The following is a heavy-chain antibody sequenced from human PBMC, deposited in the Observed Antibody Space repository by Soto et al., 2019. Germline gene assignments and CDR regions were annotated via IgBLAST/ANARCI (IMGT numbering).Heavy chain of an antibody. V-gene: IGHV1-3*01. J-gene: IGHJ4*02. CDR1: RYTCTSYA. CDR2: INAGNGNT. Sequence: ASVKVSCKASRYTCTSYAMHWVRQAPGQRLEWMGWINAGNGNTKYSQKFQGRVTITRDTSASTAYMELTSLTSEDTAVYFCARGMYTIDYWGQGTLVTVSS. D-gene: IGHD1-1*01. CDR3: ARGMYTIDY.